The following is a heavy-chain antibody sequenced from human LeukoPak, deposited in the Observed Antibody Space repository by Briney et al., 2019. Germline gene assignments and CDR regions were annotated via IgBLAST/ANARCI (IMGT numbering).Heavy chain of an antibody. J-gene: IGHJ4*02. V-gene: IGHV4-34*01. CDR1: GGSFSGYY. CDR2: INHSGST. CDR3: ARGRIAALY. Sequence: SETLSLTCAVYGGSFSGYYWSWIRQPPGKGLEWIGEINHSGSTNYNPSLKSRVTISIDTSKTQFSLKLSSVTAADTAVYYCARGRIAALYWGQGTLVTVSS. D-gene: IGHD6-6*01.